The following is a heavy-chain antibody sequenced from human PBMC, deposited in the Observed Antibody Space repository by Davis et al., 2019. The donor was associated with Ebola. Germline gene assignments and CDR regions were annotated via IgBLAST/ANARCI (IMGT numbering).Heavy chain of an antibody. CDR3: ARAGFWSGYYYYYYYYGMDV. CDR2: ISGSGGST. D-gene: IGHD3-3*01. Sequence: GGSLRLSCADSVITFSSYAMTWVRQAPGKGLEWVSAISGSGGSTYYADSVKGRFTISRDNAKNSLYLQMNSLRAEDTAVYYCARAGFWSGYYYYYYYYGMDVWGQGTTVTVSS. J-gene: IGHJ6*02. CDR1: VITFSSYA. V-gene: IGHV3-23*01.